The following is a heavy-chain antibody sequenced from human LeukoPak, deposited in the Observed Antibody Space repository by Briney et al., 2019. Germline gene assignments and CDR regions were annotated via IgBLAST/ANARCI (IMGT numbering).Heavy chain of an antibody. J-gene: IGHJ5*02. CDR1: GGSISSSNW. CDR3: ARSYSSGGSWEDWFDP. Sequence: PSGTLSLTCAVSGGSISSSNWWSWVRQPPGKGLEWIGEMYHSGSTNYNPSLKSRVTISVDKSKNHFSLKLTSVTAADTAVYYCARSYSSGGSWEDWFDPWGQGILVTVSS. D-gene: IGHD2-15*01. V-gene: IGHV4-4*02. CDR2: MYHSGST.